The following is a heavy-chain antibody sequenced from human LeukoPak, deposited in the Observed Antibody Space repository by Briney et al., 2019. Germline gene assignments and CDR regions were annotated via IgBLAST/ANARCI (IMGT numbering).Heavy chain of an antibody. Sequence: GGSLRLSCAASGFTFSSYWMHWVRQTPGKGLVWVSRIKSDGSSTKYADSVRGRFTISRDNAKNTLYLQMNSLRAEDTAVYYCARSTGTLNWFDPWGQGTLVTVSS. J-gene: IGHJ5*02. V-gene: IGHV3-74*03. CDR2: IKSDGSST. CDR1: GFTFSSYW. D-gene: IGHD1-1*01. CDR3: ARSTGTLNWFDP.